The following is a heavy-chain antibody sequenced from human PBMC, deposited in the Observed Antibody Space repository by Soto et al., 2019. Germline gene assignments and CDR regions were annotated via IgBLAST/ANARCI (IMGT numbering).Heavy chain of an antibody. V-gene: IGHV3-72*01. J-gene: IGHJ5*01. Sequence: EVQLVESGGGLVQPGGSARLSCAASGFSVSGWYMDWVRQAPVKGLEWVARLKDSSQNYATEYAASVRGRFTVSRHASQNLIYLQMNSLKIEDTAVYYCAREGDARWLDSWGQGTLVTVS. CDR2: LKDSSQNYAT. D-gene: IGHD1-26*01. CDR1: GFSVSGWY. CDR3: AREGDARWLDS.